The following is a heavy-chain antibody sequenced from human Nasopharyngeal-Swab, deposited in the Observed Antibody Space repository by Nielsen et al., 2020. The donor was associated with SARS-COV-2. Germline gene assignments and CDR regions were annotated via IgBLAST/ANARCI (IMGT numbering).Heavy chain of an antibody. Sequence: SETLSLTCAVYGGSFSGYYWSWIRQPPGKGLEWIGEIYHSGSTNYNPSLKSRVTISVDKSKNQFSLKLSSVTAADTAVYYCARVESGCSGGSCGDYWGQGTLVTVSS. CDR2: IYHSGST. D-gene: IGHD2-15*01. CDR3: ARVESGCSGGSCGDY. J-gene: IGHJ4*02. CDR1: GGSFSGYY. V-gene: IGHV4-34*01.